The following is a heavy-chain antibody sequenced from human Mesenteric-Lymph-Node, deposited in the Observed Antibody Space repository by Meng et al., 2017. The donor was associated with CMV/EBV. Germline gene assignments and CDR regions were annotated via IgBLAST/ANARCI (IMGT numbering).Heavy chain of an antibody. CDR1: FSRSTSGVG. CDR2: IYWNDDK. D-gene: IGHD5-24*01. J-gene: IGHJ5*02. CDR3: AHSPLDDYKPPYNWFDP. V-gene: IGHV2-5*01. Sequence: FSRSTSGVGGSWIRQPPGKAREWLALIYWNDDKRYSPSLKSRLTITKDTSKNQVVLTMTNMDPVDTATYYCAHSPLDDYKPPYNWFDPWGQGTLVTVSS.